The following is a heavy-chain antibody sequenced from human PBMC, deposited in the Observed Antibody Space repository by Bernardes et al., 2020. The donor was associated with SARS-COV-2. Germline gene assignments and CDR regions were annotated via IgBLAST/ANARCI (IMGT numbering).Heavy chain of an antibody. Sequence: GSLRLSCAASGFTVSSNYMSWVRQAPGKGLEWVSVIYSGGSTYYADSVKGRFTISRHNSKNTLYLQMNSLRAEDTAVYYCARDKGSTFGPYYYYMDVWGKGTTV. D-gene: IGHD2-2*01. CDR2: IYSGGST. V-gene: IGHV3-53*04. CDR3: ARDKGSTFGPYYYYMDV. CDR1: GFTVSSNY. J-gene: IGHJ6*03.